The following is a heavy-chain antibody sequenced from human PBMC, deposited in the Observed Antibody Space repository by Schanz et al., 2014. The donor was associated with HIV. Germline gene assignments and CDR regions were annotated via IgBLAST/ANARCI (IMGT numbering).Heavy chain of an antibody. D-gene: IGHD5-18*01. CDR1: GFTFSSYW. V-gene: IGHV3-74*01. Sequence: EVQLVESGGGLVQPGGSLRLSCAASGFTFSSYWMHWVRQVPGKGLVWASRINNDGSSTSYADSVKGRFTISRDNSKNTVYLQINSLRAEDTAMYYCAKDLPQPWFTYWRQGTLVTVSS. J-gene: IGHJ4*02. CDR2: INNDGSST. CDR3: AKDLPQPWFTY.